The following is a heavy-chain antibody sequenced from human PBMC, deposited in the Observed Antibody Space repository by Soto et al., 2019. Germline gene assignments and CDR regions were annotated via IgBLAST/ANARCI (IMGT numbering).Heavy chain of an antibody. CDR1: GFTFSIYA. CDR3: AKGRGLRRGGGMDV. Sequence: EVQLLESGGGLVQPGGSLRLSCTASGFTFSIYAMTWVRQAQGRGLEWVSGLSISGDSTYYTDSVKGRFTISRDNSKNTLYLQMNSLRAEDTAVYYCAKGRGLRRGGGMDVWGQGTTVTVSS. J-gene: IGHJ6*02. CDR2: LSISGDST. V-gene: IGHV3-23*01. D-gene: IGHD3-10*01.